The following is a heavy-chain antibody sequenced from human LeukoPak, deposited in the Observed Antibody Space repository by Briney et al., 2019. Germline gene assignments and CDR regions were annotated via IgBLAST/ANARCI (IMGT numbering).Heavy chain of an antibody. Sequence: ASVKVPCKASGYTFTGHYMHWVRQAPGQGLEWTGWINPNNGGTNYAQKFQGRVTMTRDTSISTAYMELSRLRSDDTAVYYCARIHDTSMGRFDYWGQGTLVTVSS. D-gene: IGHD5-18*01. J-gene: IGHJ4*02. CDR1: GYTFTGHY. V-gene: IGHV1-2*02. CDR3: ARIHDTSMGRFDY. CDR2: INPNNGGT.